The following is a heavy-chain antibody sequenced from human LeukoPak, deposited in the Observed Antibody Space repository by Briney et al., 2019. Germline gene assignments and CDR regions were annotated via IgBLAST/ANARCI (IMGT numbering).Heavy chain of an antibody. J-gene: IGHJ4*02. V-gene: IGHV4-4*09. CDR2: IYTSGGT. CDR1: GDSISSYY. CDR3: ARLTRLSTSPDRYCLDY. D-gene: IGHD6-6*01. Sequence: SETLSLTCTVSGDSISSYYWSWIRQPPGKGLEWIGYIYTSGGTNYIPSLKGRVTISIDTSKNQFSLKLSSVTAADSGVYYCARLTRLSTSPDRYCLDYWGQGTLVTVSS.